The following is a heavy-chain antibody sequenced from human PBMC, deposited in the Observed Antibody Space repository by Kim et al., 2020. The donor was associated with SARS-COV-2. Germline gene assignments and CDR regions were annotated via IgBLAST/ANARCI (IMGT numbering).Heavy chain of an antibody. D-gene: IGHD6-13*01. V-gene: IGHV1-3*01. CDR3: ARDKGVAAAGDQGTDAFDI. Sequence: GRVTITRDTSASTAYMELSSLRSEDTAVYYCARDKGVAAAGDQGTDAFDIWGQGTMVTVSS. J-gene: IGHJ3*02.